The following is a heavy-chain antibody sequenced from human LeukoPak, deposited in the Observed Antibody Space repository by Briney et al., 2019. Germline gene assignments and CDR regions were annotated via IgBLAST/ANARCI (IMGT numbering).Heavy chain of an antibody. CDR2: VDHSGRT. J-gene: IGHJ4*02. CDR3: AKGDRGGWLDFDS. D-gene: IGHD3-22*01. Sequence: SETLSLTCAVSGGSISGDNWWSWVRQAPGKGLERIGEVDHSGRTNYNPSLKSRVTISEDKSKNQFSLIMSSVTAADTAVYYCAKGDRGGWLDFDSWGQGTLVTVSS. CDR1: GGSISGDNW. V-gene: IGHV4-4*02.